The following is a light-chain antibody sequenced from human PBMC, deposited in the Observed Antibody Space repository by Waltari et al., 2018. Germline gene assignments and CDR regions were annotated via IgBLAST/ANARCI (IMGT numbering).Light chain of an antibody. Sequence: IQMTQSPSYLSASVGERVKITCRASPSISSYLTWHQQKPGKAPKLLIYAASSLQSGVPSRFSGSGSGTDCTLTISSLQPEDFATYYCQQSYSTPLTFGGGTKVEIK. J-gene: IGKJ4*01. CDR1: PSISSY. V-gene: IGKV1-39*01. CDR2: AAS. CDR3: QQSYSTPLT.